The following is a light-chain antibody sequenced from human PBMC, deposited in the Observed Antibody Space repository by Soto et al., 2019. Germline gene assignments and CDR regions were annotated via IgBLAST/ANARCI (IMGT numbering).Light chain of an antibody. J-gene: IGLJ2*01. V-gene: IGLV2-14*01. CDR1: SSDVGGYNF. Sequence: QSALTQPASVAGSPGQSITISCTGTSSDVGGYNFVSWYQQHPGKAPKVMIYEVSNRPSGVSYRFSGSKSGNTASLTISGLQAEDEADYYCSSYTSSVTLVFGGGTKVPVL. CDR3: SSYTSSVTLV. CDR2: EVS.